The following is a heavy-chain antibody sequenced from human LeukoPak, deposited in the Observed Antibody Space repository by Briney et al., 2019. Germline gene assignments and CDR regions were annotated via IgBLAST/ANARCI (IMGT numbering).Heavy chain of an antibody. V-gene: IGHV4-39*07. Sequence: PSETLSLTCTVSGGSISSSSYYWGWIRQPPGKGLEWIGSIYYSGSTYYNPSLKSRVTISVDTSKNQFSLKLSSVTAADTAVYYCAGGYSYGFGYYYMDVWGKGTTVTISS. J-gene: IGHJ6*03. D-gene: IGHD5-18*01. CDR3: AGGYSYGFGYYYMDV. CDR2: IYYSGST. CDR1: GGSISSSSYY.